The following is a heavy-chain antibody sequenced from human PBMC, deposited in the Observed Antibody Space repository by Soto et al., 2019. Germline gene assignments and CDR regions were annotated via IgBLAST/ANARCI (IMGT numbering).Heavy chain of an antibody. J-gene: IGHJ3*02. V-gene: IGHV1-18*01. D-gene: IGHD3-22*01. CDR1: GYTFTSYG. CDR3: ARDGIVEMATMDAFDI. Sequence: ASVKVSCKASGYTFTSYGISWVRQAPGQGLEWMGWISAYNGNTNYAQKLQGRVTMTTDTSTSTAFMELRSLRSDDTAVYYCARDGIVEMATMDAFDIWGQGTMVTVSS. CDR2: ISAYNGNT.